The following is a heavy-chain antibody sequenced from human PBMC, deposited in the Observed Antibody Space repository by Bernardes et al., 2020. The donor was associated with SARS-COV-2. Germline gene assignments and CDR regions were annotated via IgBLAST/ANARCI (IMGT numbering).Heavy chain of an antibody. CDR3: ARHGRLELRESFDY. D-gene: IGHD1-7*01. CDR1: GGSISSTNYY. CDR2: IYYTGST. V-gene: IGHV4-39*01. Sequence: SETLSLTCTVSGGSISSTNYYGGWIRQPPGKGLEWIGSIYYTGSTYYNPSLRSRVTISVDTSKSQFSLKLNSVTAAADTAVYYCARHGRLELRESFDYWGQGILVTVSS. J-gene: IGHJ4*02.